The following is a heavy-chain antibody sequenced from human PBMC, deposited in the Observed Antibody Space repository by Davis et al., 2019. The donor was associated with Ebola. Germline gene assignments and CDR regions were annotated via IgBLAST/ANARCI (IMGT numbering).Heavy chain of an antibody. D-gene: IGHD4/OR15-4a*01. V-gene: IGHV4-59*08. J-gene: IGHJ6*02. CDR3: ARGGATGGMDV. CDR2: IYYSGST. CDR1: GGSISSYY. Sequence: SETLSLTCTVSGGSISSYYWSWIRQPPGKGLEWIGYIYYSGSTNYNPSLKSRVTISVDTSKNQFSLKLSSVTAADTAVYYCARGGATGGMDVWGQGTTVTVSS.